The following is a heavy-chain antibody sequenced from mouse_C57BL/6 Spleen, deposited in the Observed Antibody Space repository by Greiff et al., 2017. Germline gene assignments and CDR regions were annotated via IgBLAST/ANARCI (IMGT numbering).Heavy chain of an antibody. CDR3: ARDEDAMDY. Sequence: EVKLQESEGGLVQPGSSMKLSCTASGFTFSDYYMAWVRQVPEKGLEWVANINYDGSSTYYLDSLTSRFIFSRDNAKNILYLQMRSLKTEDTDTDDCARDEDAMDYWGQGTSVTVSS. CDR1: GFTFSDYY. V-gene: IGHV5-16*01. CDR2: INYDGSST. J-gene: IGHJ4*01.